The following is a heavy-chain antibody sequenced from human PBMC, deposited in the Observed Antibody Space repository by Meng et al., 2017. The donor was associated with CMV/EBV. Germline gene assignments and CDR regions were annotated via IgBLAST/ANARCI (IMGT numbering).Heavy chain of an antibody. D-gene: IGHD6-13*01. CDR2: INHSGST. J-gene: IGHJ5*02. CDR3: ARGRSGTGRRRIAAAGLFDP. Sequence: SETLSLTCAVSGGCFSGYYWSWIRQTPGKGLEWIGEINHSGSTNYNPSLKSRVTISVDTSKNQFSLKLSSVPAADTAVYYCARGRSGTGRRRIAAAGLFDPWGQGTLVTVSS. V-gene: IGHV4-34*01. CDR1: GGCFSGYY.